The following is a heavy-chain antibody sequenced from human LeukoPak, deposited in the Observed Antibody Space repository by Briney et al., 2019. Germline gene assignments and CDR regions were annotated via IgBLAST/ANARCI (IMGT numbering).Heavy chain of an antibody. CDR2: ISYDGSNK. V-gene: IGHV3-30*04. Sequence: GRSLRLSCAASGFTFSSYAVHWVRQAPGKGLEWVAVISYDGSNKYYADSVKGRFTISRDNSKNTLYLQMNSLRAEDTAVYYCARDGSTDTSLVINNWFDPWGQGTLVTVSS. J-gene: IGHJ5*02. CDR1: GFTFSSYA. D-gene: IGHD3-9*01. CDR3: ARDGSTDTSLVINNWFDP.